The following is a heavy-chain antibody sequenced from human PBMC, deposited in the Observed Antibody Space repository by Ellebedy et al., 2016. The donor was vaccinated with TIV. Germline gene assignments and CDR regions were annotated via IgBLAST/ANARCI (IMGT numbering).Heavy chain of an antibody. Sequence: AASVKVSCKVSGYTLTELSMHWVRQAPGKGLEWMGGFDPEDGETIYAQKFQGRVTMTEDTSTDTAYMELSSLRSEDTAVYYCATWGAKTTVTMFINDYYYYGMDVWGQGTTVTVSS. CDR3: ATWGAKTTVTMFINDYYYYGMDV. CDR1: GYTLTELS. J-gene: IGHJ6*02. V-gene: IGHV1-24*01. D-gene: IGHD4-17*01. CDR2: FDPEDGET.